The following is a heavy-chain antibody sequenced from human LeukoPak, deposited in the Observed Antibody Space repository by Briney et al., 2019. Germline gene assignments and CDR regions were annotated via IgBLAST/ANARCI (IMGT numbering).Heavy chain of an antibody. CDR1: GGSIRTYS. V-gene: IGHV4-59*08. CDR3: AGHYDTSGRGFDY. D-gene: IGHD3-22*01. CDR2: MYYSGST. J-gene: IGHJ4*02. Sequence: PSETLSLTCTVSGGSIRTYSLTWIRQPPGKGLEWIGYMYYSGSTNYNPSLKSRVSISGDTSKNQMSLKLSSVSAAGTAVYYCAGHYDTSGRGFDYWGQGTLVTVSS.